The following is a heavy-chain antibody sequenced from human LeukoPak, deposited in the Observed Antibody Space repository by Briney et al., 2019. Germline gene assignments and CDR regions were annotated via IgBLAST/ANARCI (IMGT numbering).Heavy chain of an antibody. CDR3: AKGVIYYYYYMDV. CDR2: ISGSGGST. V-gene: IGHV3-23*01. CDR1: GLPFSSYA. D-gene: IGHD2/OR15-2a*01. J-gene: IGHJ6*03. Sequence: GVLRLSCAASGLPFSSYAMSWVRQAPGKGLEWVSAISGSGGSTYYADSVKGRFTISRDNSKNTLYLQMNSLRAEDTAVYYCAKGVIYYYYYMDVWGKGTTVTVSS.